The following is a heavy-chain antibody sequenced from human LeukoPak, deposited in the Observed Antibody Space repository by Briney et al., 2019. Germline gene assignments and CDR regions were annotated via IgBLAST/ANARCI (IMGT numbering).Heavy chain of an antibody. CDR3: ARDSAAMVRGAIPEAH. D-gene: IGHD3-10*01. Sequence: GGSLRLSCAASGFTFSSYAMHWVRQAPGKGLEWVAVISYDGSNKYYADSVKGRFTISRDNSKNTLYLQMNSLRAEDTAVYYCARDSAAMVRGAIPEAHWGQGTLVTVSS. CDR1: GFTFSSYA. CDR2: ISYDGSNK. J-gene: IGHJ4*02. V-gene: IGHV3-30*04.